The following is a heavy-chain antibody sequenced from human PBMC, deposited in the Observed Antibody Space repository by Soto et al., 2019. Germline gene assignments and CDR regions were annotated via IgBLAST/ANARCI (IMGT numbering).Heavy chain of an antibody. CDR2: INPKSGDT. V-gene: IGHV1-2*02. CDR1: GYTFTGYY. J-gene: IGHJ4*01. D-gene: IGHD1-26*01. Sequence: QVELVQSGSEVRKPGASVRVSCKASGYTFTGYYMHWVRQAPGQGLEWMGWINPKSGDTNYTQNHQGRGTMTRDTSISASYLELSRLRSDDTAVYYCVRWAVGAVEHWGHGTLVLVSS. CDR3: VRWAVGAVEH.